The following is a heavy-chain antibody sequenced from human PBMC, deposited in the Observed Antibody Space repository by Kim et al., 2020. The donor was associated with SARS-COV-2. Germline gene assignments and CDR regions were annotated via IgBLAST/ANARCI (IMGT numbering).Heavy chain of an antibody. V-gene: IGHV4-34*01. CDR2: INHSGST. Sequence: SETLSLTCAVYGGSFSGYYWSWIRQPPGKGLEWIGEINHSGSTNYNPSLKSRVTISVDTSKNQFSLKLSSVTAADTAVYYCARGPPQDEDSKAFDIWGQG. CDR3: ARGPPQDEDSKAFDI. J-gene: IGHJ3*02. CDR1: GGSFSGYY. D-gene: IGHD3-22*01.